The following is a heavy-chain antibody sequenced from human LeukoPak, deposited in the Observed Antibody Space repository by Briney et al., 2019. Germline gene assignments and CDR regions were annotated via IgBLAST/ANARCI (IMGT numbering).Heavy chain of an antibody. J-gene: IGHJ4*02. V-gene: IGHV1-18*01. D-gene: IGHD2-2*01. CDR1: GYTFTSYG. CDR2: ISAYNGNT. CDR3: ARQDCSSTSCSENY. Sequence: ASVKVSCKASGYTFTSYGISWVRQAPGQGLEWMGWISAYNGNTNYAQKLQGRVTMTTDTSTSTAYMELRSLRSDDTAVYYCARQDCSSTSCSENYWGQGTLVTVSS.